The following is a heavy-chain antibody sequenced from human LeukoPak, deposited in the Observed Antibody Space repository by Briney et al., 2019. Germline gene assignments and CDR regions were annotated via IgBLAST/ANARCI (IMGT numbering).Heavy chain of an antibody. Sequence: PSQTLSLTCTVSGGSISSGSYYWGWVRQPPGKGLEWIGSIYYSGSIYYNPSLKSRVTISVDTSKNQFSLKLTSVTAADTAAYYCARQRGYCSGGSCYGMFDYWGQGTLVTVSS. J-gene: IGHJ4*02. CDR3: ARQRGYCSGGSCYGMFDY. V-gene: IGHV4-39*01. CDR2: IYYSGSI. D-gene: IGHD2-15*01. CDR1: GGSISSGSYY.